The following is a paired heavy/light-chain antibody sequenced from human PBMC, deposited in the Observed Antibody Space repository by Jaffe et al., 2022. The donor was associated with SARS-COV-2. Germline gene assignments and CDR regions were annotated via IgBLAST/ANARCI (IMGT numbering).Heavy chain of an antibody. J-gene: IGHJ4*02. Sequence: EVQLVESGGGLVKPGGSLRLSCAASGFSFSVYTMNWVRQAPGKGLEWVSSISGGTNYIYYADSVKGRFTISRDNAKNSLYLQMSSLRVEDTAVYYCARGFDDWGQGTLVTVSS. CDR2: ISGGTNYI. V-gene: IGHV3-21*01. CDR1: GFSFSVYT. CDR3: ARGFDD.
Light chain of an antibody. V-gene: IGKV1-17*01. J-gene: IGKJ2*01. CDR1: QGIRND. Sequence: DIQMTQSPSSLSASVGDRVTITCRASQGIRNDLGWYQQKPGKAPKRLIYSASSLQSGVPSRFSGSGSGTEFTLTISSLQPEDFATYYCLQDYSYPNTFGQGTKLEIK. CDR3: LQDYSYPNT. CDR2: SAS.